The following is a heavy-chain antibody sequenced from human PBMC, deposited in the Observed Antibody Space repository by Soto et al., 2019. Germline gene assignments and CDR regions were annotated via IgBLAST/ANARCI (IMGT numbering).Heavy chain of an antibody. CDR1: GYTFTSYY. Sequence: ASVKVSCKASGYTFTSYYMHWVRQAPGQGLEWMGIINPSGGSTSYAQKFQGRVTMTRDTSTSTVYMELSSLRSEDTAVYYCATLDYYDSSGYGTLAAPESDAFDIWGQGTMVTVSS. J-gene: IGHJ3*02. V-gene: IGHV1-46*01. D-gene: IGHD3-22*01. CDR2: INPSGGST. CDR3: ATLDYYDSSGYGTLAAPESDAFDI.